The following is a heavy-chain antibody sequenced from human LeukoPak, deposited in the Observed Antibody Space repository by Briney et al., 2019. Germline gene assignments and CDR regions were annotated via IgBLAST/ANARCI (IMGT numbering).Heavy chain of an antibody. CDR2: INPNSGGR. D-gene: IGHD3-10*01. Sequence: GASVKASGKASGYTFTGYYMHWVRQAPGHGVEWMGWINPNSGGRNYAQKLQGRVTMTRDTSISTAYMELSRLRSDDTAVYYCARETMVRGVIGYYYYGMDVWGQGTTVTVSS. CDR1: GYTFTGYY. CDR3: ARETMVRGVIGYYYYGMDV. V-gene: IGHV1-2*02. J-gene: IGHJ6*02.